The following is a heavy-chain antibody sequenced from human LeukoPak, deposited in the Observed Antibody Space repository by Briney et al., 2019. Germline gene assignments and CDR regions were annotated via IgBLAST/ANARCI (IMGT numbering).Heavy chain of an antibody. J-gene: IGHJ4*02. CDR3: ARGLYCSSTSCYLGVDY. Sequence: GGSLRLSCAASGFTFSSCAMHWVRQAPGKGLEWVAVISYDGSNKYYADSVKGRFTISRDNSKNTLYLQMNSLRAEDTAVYYCARGLYCSSTSCYLGVDYWGQGTLVTVSS. V-gene: IGHV3-30-3*01. CDR1: GFTFSSCA. CDR2: ISYDGSNK. D-gene: IGHD2-2*01.